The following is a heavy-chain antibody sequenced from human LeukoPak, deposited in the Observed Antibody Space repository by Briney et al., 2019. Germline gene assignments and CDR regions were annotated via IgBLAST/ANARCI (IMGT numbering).Heavy chain of an antibody. Sequence: GGSLRLSCAVSGFTFSYYYMSGIRQAPGKGLEWVSYISSSGSTIYYADSVKGRFTISRYNAKNSLYLQMNSLRAEDTAVYYCARGGTVVVPAAINWFDPWGQGALVTVSS. J-gene: IGHJ5*02. CDR2: ISSSGSTI. V-gene: IGHV3-11*01. D-gene: IGHD2-2*02. CDR3: ARGGTVVVPAAINWFDP. CDR1: GFTFSYYY.